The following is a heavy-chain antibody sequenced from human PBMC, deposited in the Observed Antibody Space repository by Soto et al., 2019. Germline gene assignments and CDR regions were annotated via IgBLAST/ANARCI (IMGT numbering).Heavy chain of an antibody. V-gene: IGHV3-21*04. Sequence: GGSLRLSCAASGFTFSSYSMNWVRQAPGKGLEWVSSISSSSSYIYYADSVKGRFTISRDNAKNSLYLQMNSLRSEDTAVYYCATALGSYSYYFDYWGQGTLVTVSS. CDR3: ATALGSYSYYFDY. CDR1: GFTFSSYS. CDR2: ISSSSSYI. J-gene: IGHJ4*02. D-gene: IGHD3-10*01.